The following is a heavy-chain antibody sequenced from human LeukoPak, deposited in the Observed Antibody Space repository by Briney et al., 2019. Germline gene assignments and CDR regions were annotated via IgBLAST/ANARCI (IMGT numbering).Heavy chain of an antibody. CDR3: ARGRPHGNDY. CDR1: GFTFDDYT. Sequence: GGSLRLSCAASGFTFDDYTMHWVRQAPGKGLEWVSLISWDGGSTYYADSVKGRFTISRDNSKNSLYLQMNSLRDEDTAVYYCARGRPHGNDYWGQGTLVTVSS. V-gene: IGHV3-43*01. J-gene: IGHJ4*02. CDR2: ISWDGGST. D-gene: IGHD4-23*01.